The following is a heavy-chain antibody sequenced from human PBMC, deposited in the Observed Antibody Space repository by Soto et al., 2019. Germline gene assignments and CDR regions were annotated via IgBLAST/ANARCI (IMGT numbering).Heavy chain of an antibody. J-gene: IGHJ4*02. V-gene: IGHV3-23*01. D-gene: IGHD3-16*01. Sequence: GGTLRLSCVASGFTFRDHWMHWVRRPPGKGLEWVTGIDGSGGSTYYADSVKGRFTISRDNSKNTLYLQMNSLRAEDTAVYYCAKDLWYWGQGTLVTVS. CDR3: AKDLWY. CDR2: IDGSGGST. CDR1: GFTFRDHW.